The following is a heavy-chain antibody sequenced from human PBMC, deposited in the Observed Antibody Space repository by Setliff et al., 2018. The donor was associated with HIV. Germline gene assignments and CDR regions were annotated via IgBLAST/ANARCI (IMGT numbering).Heavy chain of an antibody. D-gene: IGHD3-16*01. CDR3: ARDRFRGGVGTGLAEY. Sequence: GESLKISCAASGFTFRSYWMYWVRQPPGKGLVWVSRINIDGGSTNYADSVEGRFTISRDNAKNTLYLQMNGLSAEDTAVYYCARDRFRGGVGTGLAEYWGQGTVVTVSS. CDR2: INIDGGST. J-gene: IGHJ4*02. V-gene: IGHV3-74*01. CDR1: GFTFRSYW.